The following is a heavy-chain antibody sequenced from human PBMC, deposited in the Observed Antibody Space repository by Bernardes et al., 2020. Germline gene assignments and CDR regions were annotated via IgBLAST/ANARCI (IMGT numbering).Heavy chain of an antibody. CDR2: ISWDGGST. J-gene: IGHJ6*02. Sequence: GGSLRLSCAASGFTFDDYTMHWVRQAPGKGLEWVSLISWDGGSTYYADSVKGRFTISRDNSKNSLYLQMNSLRTEDTALYYCAKDFRITIFGVVDYGMDVWGQGTTVTVSS. CDR1: GFTFDDYT. V-gene: IGHV3-43*01. D-gene: IGHD3-3*01. CDR3: AKDFRITIFGVVDYGMDV.